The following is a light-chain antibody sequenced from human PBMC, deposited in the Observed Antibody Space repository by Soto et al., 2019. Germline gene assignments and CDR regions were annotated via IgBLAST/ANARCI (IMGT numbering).Light chain of an antibody. CDR2: AAS. V-gene: IGKV1-12*01. J-gene: IGKJ3*01. CDR1: QDINNR. Sequence: DIQMTQAPSSVSASVGDRVTITCRASQDINNRVAWFQQRPGRAPKYLIQAASILQSGFPSRFSATGSGTDFTLTIDSLQPEDFANYYCLQVYTYPFTFGPGTKVEIK. CDR3: LQVYTYPFT.